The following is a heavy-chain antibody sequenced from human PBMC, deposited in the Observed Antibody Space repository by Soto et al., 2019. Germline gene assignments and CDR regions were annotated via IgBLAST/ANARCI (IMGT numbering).Heavy chain of an antibody. CDR2: INYSGST. CDR1: GGSISSYY. Sequence: SETLSLTCTVSGGSISSYYWSWIRQPPGKGLEWIGYINYSGSTNYNPSLKSRVSISVDASKNEFSLNLSSVTAADTAVYYCARDLSSTWPANIEKTAFAYWGLGTLVTVSS. J-gene: IGHJ4*02. D-gene: IGHD6-13*01. V-gene: IGHV4-59*01. CDR3: ARDLSSTWPANIEKTAFAY.